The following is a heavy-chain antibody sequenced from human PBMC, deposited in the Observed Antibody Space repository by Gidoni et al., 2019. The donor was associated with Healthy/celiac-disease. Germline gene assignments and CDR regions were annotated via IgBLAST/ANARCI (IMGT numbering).Heavy chain of an antibody. D-gene: IGHD5-12*01. J-gene: IGHJ6*02. Sequence: QVQLVESGGGVVQPGRSLRLSCAASGFPFSSYGMHWVRQAPGKGLEWVAVIWYDGSNKDYADSVKGRFTISRDNSKNTLYLQMNSLRAEDTAVYYCARVNEGYDQTSYYYGMDVWGQGTTVTVSS. V-gene: IGHV3-33*01. CDR3: ARVNEGYDQTSYYYGMDV. CDR1: GFPFSSYG. CDR2: IWYDGSNK.